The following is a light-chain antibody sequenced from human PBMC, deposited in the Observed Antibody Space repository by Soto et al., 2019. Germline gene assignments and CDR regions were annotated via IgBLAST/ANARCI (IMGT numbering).Light chain of an antibody. CDR2: AAS. CDR3: QQLNNFPLT. V-gene: IGKV1-9*01. Sequence: DIQLTQSPSFLSASVGDRVTITCRASQGIRSYLAWYQQKPGKAPEVLIYAASTLQSGVPSRFSGSGSGTDFTLTISSLQPEDFATYYCQQLNNFPLTFGGGTKVEIK. J-gene: IGKJ4*01. CDR1: QGIRSY.